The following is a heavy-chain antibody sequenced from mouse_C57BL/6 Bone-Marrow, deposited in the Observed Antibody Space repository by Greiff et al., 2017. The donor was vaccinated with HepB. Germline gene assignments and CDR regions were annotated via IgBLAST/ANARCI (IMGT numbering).Heavy chain of an antibody. CDR3: AREGGYYEESAMDY. CDR2: INPYNGGT. Sequence: VHVKQSGPVLVKPGASVKMSCKASGYTFTDYYMNWVKQSHGKSLEWIGVINPYNGGTSYNQKFKGKATLTVDKSSSTAYMELNSLTSEDSAVYYCAREGGYYEESAMDYWGQGTSVTVSS. D-gene: IGHD2-3*01. CDR1: GYTFTDYY. V-gene: IGHV1-19*01. J-gene: IGHJ4*01.